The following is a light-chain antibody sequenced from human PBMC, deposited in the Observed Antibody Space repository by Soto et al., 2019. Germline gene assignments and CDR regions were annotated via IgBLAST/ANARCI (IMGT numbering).Light chain of an antibody. V-gene: IGKV1-17*01. CDR1: QSISSY. CDR3: LQHHSFPRT. CDR2: SSS. J-gene: IGKJ1*01. Sequence: DIQVTECPSSLSAXXRXGXXXXXLASQSISSYVSWYQQKPGKAPKRLIYSSSNLQSGVPSRFSGSGSGTEFILTISSLQPEDSATYYCLQHHSFPRTFGQGTKVDVK.